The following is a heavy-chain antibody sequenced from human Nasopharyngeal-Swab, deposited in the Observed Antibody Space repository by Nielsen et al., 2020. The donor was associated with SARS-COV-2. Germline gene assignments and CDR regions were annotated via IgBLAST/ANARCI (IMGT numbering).Heavy chain of an antibody. J-gene: IGHJ4*02. CDR3: ARSEYWYSGSYGADY. CDR2: ISSSSSYI. D-gene: IGHD1-26*01. Sequence: PGGSLRLSCAGSGFSFSSYSMNWVRQAPGKGLEWVSSISSSSSYIYYADSVKGRFTISRDNAKNSLYLQMNSLRAGDTAVYYCARSEYWYSGSYGADYWGQGTLVTVSS. CDR1: GFSFSSYS. V-gene: IGHV3-21*01.